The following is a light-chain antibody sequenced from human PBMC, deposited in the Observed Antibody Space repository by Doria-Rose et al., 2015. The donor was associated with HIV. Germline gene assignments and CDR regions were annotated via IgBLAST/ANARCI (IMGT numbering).Light chain of an antibody. CDR3: QQYYDTPS. CDR2: WAS. J-gene: IGKJ3*01. CDR1: QSLLYTSKNY. V-gene: IGKV4-1*01. Sequence: DIQVTQSPESLGMSLGERATLNCKSNQSLLYTSKNYLAWYQQKPGQPPKLLIYWASTRHSGVPARFSGSGSGTDVTLAISSLEAEDVAVYYCQQYYDTPSFGPGTTVDIK.